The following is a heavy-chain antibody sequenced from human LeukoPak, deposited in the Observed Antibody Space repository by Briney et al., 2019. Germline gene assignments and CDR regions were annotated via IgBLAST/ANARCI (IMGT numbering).Heavy chain of an antibody. Sequence: GGSLRLSCAASGFTFSSYSMNWVRQAPGKGLEWVSSISSSSIYIYYADSVKGRFTISRDNAKNSLYLQMNSLRAEDTAVYYCAKEGDYYGSGSYRDGFDIWGQGTRATVSS. V-gene: IGHV3-21*01. CDR3: AKEGDYYGSGSYRDGFDI. CDR2: ISSSSIYI. CDR1: GFTFSSYS. D-gene: IGHD3-10*01. J-gene: IGHJ3*02.